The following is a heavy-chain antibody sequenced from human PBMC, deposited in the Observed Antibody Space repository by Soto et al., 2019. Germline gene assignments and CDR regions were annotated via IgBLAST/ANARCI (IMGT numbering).Heavy chain of an antibody. CDR1: GGSISSGGYY. CDR3: ARGLRWYFDL. Sequence: PSETLSLTSTFSGGSISSGGYYGSWIPQHPGKGLEWIGYIYYSGSTYYNPSLKSRVTISVDTSKNQFSLKLTSVTAADTAVYYCARGLRWYFDLWGRGTLVTFSS. J-gene: IGHJ2*01. CDR2: IYYSGST. V-gene: IGHV4-31*03.